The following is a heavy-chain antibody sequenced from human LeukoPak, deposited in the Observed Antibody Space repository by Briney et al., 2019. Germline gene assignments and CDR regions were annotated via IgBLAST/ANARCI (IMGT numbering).Heavy chain of an antibody. V-gene: IGHV4-59*08. Sequence: SETLPLTCTVSGASISSYYWSWIRQPPGQGLEYIGYIHYSGSTNYNPSLKSRITMSVDTSKNQFSLNLRSETAADTAVYYCARHYGSGSYPLDYLGQGTLVTVSS. D-gene: IGHD3-10*01. J-gene: IGHJ4*02. CDR3: ARHYGSGSYPLDY. CDR1: GASISSYY. CDR2: IHYSGST.